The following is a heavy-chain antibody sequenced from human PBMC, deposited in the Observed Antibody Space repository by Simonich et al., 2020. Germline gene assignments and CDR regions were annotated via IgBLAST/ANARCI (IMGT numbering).Heavy chain of an antibody. CDR1: GGSISSSSYY. CDR3: ARHAGFAFDI. Sequence: QLQLQESGPGLVKPSETLSLTCTVPGGSISSSSYYWGWLRQPPGRGLEWIGSVYYSGRTYYTPSIKSRVTRAVDTSKNQFSLKLSDVTAADTAVYYCARHAGFAFDIWGQGTMVTVSS. CDR2: VYYSGRT. V-gene: IGHV4-39*01. D-gene: IGHD6-13*01. J-gene: IGHJ3*02.